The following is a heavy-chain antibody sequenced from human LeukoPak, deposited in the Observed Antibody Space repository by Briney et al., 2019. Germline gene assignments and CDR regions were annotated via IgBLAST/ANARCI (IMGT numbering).Heavy chain of an antibody. CDR1: GFTISTYA. J-gene: IGHJ1*01. CDR3: AKSPSSGWYAEYFQH. Sequence: GGSLRLSCAASGFTISTYAMSWVRQAPGKGLEWVSAISGDGDKTYYADSVRGRFTISRDSSKNTLYLQMNSLRAEDTAVYYCAKSPSSGWYAEYFQHWGQGTLVTVSS. V-gene: IGHV3-23*01. D-gene: IGHD6-19*01. CDR2: ISGDGDKT.